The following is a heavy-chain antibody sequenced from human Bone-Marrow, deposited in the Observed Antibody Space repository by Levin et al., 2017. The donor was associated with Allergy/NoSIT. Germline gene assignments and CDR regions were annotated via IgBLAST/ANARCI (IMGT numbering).Heavy chain of an antibody. D-gene: IGHD1-20*01. CDR3: ARYNWSKGSFDF. J-gene: IGHJ4*02. CDR2: IYPSGNS. Sequence: KSSETLSLTCTVSGDSISGYYWSWIRQPPGKGLEWIGYIYPSGNSNYNPSLKSRVTISIETSRNQFSLRVNSVTAADTAVYYCARYNWSKGSFDFWGQGALVAVSS. V-gene: IGHV4-59*01. CDR1: GDSISGYY.